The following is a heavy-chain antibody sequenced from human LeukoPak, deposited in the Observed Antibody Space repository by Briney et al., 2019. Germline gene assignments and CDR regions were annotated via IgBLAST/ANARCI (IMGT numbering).Heavy chain of an antibody. J-gene: IGHJ4*02. V-gene: IGHV3-30-3*01. CDR2: ISYDGSNK. Sequence: GGSLRLSCAASGFTFSSYAMHWVRQAPGKGLEWVAVISYDGSNKYYADSVKGRFTISRDNSKNTLYLQMNSLRAEDTAAYYCARDSPLMVRGVIIEDYFDYWGQGTLVTVSS. D-gene: IGHD3-10*01. CDR1: GFTFSSYA. CDR3: ARDSPLMVRGVIIEDYFDY.